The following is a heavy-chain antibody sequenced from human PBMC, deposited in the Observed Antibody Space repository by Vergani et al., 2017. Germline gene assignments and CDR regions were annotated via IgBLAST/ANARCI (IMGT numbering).Heavy chain of an antibody. CDR3: ASNVLLWFGEPHYFDY. CDR1: GFKFSQFG. J-gene: IGHJ4*02. D-gene: IGHD3-10*01. Sequence: QVQLVESGGGVVQPGTSLRLSCEASGFKFSQFGMHWVRQGPGKGLEWVAFISYDGSKTQYADSEKGRVTISRDNSKNTVGLEMSSLRVDDTATYYCASNVLLWFGEPHYFDYWGQGTLVTVSS. V-gene: IGHV3-33*05. CDR2: ISYDGSKT.